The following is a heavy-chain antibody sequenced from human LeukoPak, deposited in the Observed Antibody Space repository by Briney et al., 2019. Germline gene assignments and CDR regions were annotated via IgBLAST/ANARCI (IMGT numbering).Heavy chain of an antibody. V-gene: IGHV3-30*03. Sequence: PGGSLRLSCEASGFTFSTYWMSWVRQAPGKGLEWVAVISYDGSNKYYADSVKGRFTISRDNSKNTLYLQMNSLRAEDTAVYYCARDRGSGWYPDYWGQGTLVTVSS. CDR3: ARDRGSGWYPDY. J-gene: IGHJ4*02. CDR2: ISYDGSNK. CDR1: GFTFSTYW. D-gene: IGHD6-19*01.